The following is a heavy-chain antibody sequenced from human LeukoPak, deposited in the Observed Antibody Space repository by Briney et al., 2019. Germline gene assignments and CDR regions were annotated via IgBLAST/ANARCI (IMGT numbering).Heavy chain of an antibody. CDR1: GYTFTGYY. Sequence: SVKVSCRASGYTFTGYYMHWVRQAPGQGLEWMGGIIPIFGTANYAQKFQGRVTITADKSTSTAYMELSSLRSEDTAVYYCARDLEGSGSSDDAFDIWGQGTMVTVSS. CDR2: IIPIFGTA. D-gene: IGHD3-10*01. V-gene: IGHV1-69*06. J-gene: IGHJ3*02. CDR3: ARDLEGSGSSDDAFDI.